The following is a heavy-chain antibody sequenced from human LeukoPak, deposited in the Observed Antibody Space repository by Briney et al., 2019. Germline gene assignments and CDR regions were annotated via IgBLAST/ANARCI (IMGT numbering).Heavy chain of an antibody. CDR1: GGSISSYY. Sequence: PSETLSLTCTVSGGSISSYYWSWIRQPPGKGLEWIGYIYYSGSTNYNPSLKSRVTISVDTSKNQFSLKLSSVTAADTAVYYCARGRRGRIAAAGTHCDYWGQGTLVTVSS. CDR2: IYYSGST. J-gene: IGHJ4*02. CDR3: ARGRRGRIAAAGTHCDY. D-gene: IGHD6-13*01. V-gene: IGHV4-59*12.